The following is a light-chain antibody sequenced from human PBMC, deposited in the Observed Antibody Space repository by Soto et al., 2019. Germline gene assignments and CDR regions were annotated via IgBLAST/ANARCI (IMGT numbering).Light chain of an antibody. CDR3: QSYDTSLSFWV. CDR2: DNT. V-gene: IGLV1-40*01. CDR1: NSNIGAGYD. Sequence: QSVLTQPPSVSGAPGQRVTSSCTGSNSNIGAGYDVHWYQQLPGTAPRLLIFDNTNRPSGVRDRFYGSKSGSAASLAITGLQAEDEADYYCQSYDTSLSFWVFGGGTKLTVL. J-gene: IGLJ3*02.